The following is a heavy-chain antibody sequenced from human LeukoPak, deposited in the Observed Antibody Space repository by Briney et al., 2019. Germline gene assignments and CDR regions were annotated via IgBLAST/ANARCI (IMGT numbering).Heavy chain of an antibody. CDR2: FIPILAIA. CDR1: GGTFTSYA. Sequence: GSSVKVSCKASGGTFTSYAISWVRQAPGQWLQWMGRFIPILAIANYAQNFQGRVTITADKSTSPAYMELSSLRSEDTAVYYCASQYSGYDYDAFDIWGQGTMVTVSS. V-gene: IGHV1-69*04. J-gene: IGHJ3*02. D-gene: IGHD5-12*01. CDR3: ASQYSGYDYDAFDI.